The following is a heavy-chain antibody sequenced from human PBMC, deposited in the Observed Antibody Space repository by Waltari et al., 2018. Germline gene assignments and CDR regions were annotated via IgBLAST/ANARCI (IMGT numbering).Heavy chain of an antibody. J-gene: IGHJ2*01. CDR3: ARRRGGGYWYFDL. CDR1: VLPFGPCW. V-gene: IGHV3-7*01. D-gene: IGHD2-15*01. Sequence: EGQLVESGGGLVKPGGSLRLSCVGTVLPFGPCWMSWVRHSPGKGLEWVANIKQNGREKSYVDSVKGRFIISRDDAQNSLYLQLNSLRAEDTAVYYCARRRGGGYWYFDLWGRGTLVTVSS. CDR2: IKQNGREK.